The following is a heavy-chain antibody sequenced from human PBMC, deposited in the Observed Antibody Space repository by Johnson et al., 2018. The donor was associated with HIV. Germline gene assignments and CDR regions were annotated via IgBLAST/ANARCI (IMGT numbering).Heavy chain of an antibody. CDR1: GFTFSSYA. CDR3: AKGTNGQSWAFDI. V-gene: IGHV3-30*04. CDR2: IAYDESDK. Sequence: QVQLVESGGGVVQPGRSLRVSCAASGFTFSSYAMHWVRQAPGKGLAWVAVIAYDESDKFYADSVKGRFIISRANPRNTLYLQMNGLRAEDTAVYYCAKGTNGQSWAFDIWGQGTVVTVSS. D-gene: IGHD2-8*01. J-gene: IGHJ3*02.